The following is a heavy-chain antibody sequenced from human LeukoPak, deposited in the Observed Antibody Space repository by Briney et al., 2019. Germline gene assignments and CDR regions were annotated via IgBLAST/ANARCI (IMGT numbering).Heavy chain of an antibody. Sequence: PGGSRRLSCAASGFTFSSYAMSWVRQAPGKGLEWVSAISGSGGSTYYADSVKGRFTISRDNSKNTLYLQMNSLRAEDTAVYYCAKDISYYDILTDFDYWGQGTLVTVSS. J-gene: IGHJ4*02. V-gene: IGHV3-23*01. CDR2: ISGSGGST. CDR3: AKDISYYDILTDFDY. CDR1: GFTFSSYA. D-gene: IGHD3-9*01.